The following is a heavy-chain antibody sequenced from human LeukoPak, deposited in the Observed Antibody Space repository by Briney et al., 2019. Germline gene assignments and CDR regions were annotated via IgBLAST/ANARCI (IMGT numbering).Heavy chain of an antibody. CDR1: GGSFSGYY. V-gene: IGHV4-34*01. CDR3: ARGPGVRGVNRKTNWFDP. CDR2: INHSGST. D-gene: IGHD3-10*01. J-gene: IGHJ5*02. Sequence: SETLSLTCAVYGGSFSGYYWSWIRQPPGKGLEWIGEINHSGSTNYNPSLKSRVTISVDTSKNQFSLKLSSVTAADTAVYYCARGPGVRGVNRKTNWFDPWGQGTLVTVSS.